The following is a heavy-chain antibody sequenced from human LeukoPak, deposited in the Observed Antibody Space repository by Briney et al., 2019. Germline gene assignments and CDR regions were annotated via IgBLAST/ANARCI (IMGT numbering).Heavy chain of an antibody. Sequence: GGPLTLSCAASGFALHGKRLNWVRQAPGKGLECVGFIQSKTDGGMTDSAIPVQGRFTVSRDDSKNTLYVQMNSLQTEDTAVYYCTTWSSQFDFWGQGPLVTVPS. D-gene: IGHD6-6*01. CDR3: TTWSSQFDF. CDR1: GFALHGKR. CDR2: IQSKTDGGMT. V-gene: IGHV3-15*01. J-gene: IGHJ4*02.